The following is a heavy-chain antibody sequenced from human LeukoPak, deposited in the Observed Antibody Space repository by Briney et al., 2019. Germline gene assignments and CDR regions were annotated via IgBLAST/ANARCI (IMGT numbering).Heavy chain of an antibody. V-gene: IGHV4-38-2*01. CDR2: IYHSGST. CDR3: ARQVYYCSSTSCYITGLFDY. J-gene: IGHJ4*02. CDR1: GYSISSGYY. D-gene: IGHD2-2*02. Sequence: SETLSLTCAVSGYSISSGYYWGWIRPPPGKGLEWIGSIYHSGSTYYNPSLKSRVTISVDTSKNQFSLKLSSVTAADTAVYYYARQVYYCSSTSCYITGLFDYWGQGTLVTVSS.